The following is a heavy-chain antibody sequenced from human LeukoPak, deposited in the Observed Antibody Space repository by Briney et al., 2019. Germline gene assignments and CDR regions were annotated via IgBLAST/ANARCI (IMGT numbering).Heavy chain of an antibody. Sequence: SETLSLTCTVSGASISSGSYYWNWIRQSAGTGLEWIGRIYTSGDTNYNPSLKSRVTISIDTSKNQFSLKLSSVTAADTAVYYCARGLQSRAVPGGDYWGQGTLVAVSS. D-gene: IGHD2-2*01. CDR1: GASISSGSYY. CDR3: ARGLQSRAVPGGDY. CDR2: IYTSGDT. J-gene: IGHJ4*02. V-gene: IGHV4-61*02.